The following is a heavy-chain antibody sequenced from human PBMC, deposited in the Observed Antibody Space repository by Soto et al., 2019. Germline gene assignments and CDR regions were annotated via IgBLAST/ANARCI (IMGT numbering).Heavy chain of an antibody. J-gene: IGHJ4*02. CDR1: GFTFSSYA. CDR3: ARGRWELLWGDY. CDR2: IWNDGSNK. D-gene: IGHD1-26*01. Sequence: QVPLVESGGGVVQPGRSLRLSCAASGFTFSSYAMHWVRQAPGKGLEWVAFIWNDGSNKQYADSVKGRFTISRDNSKNTLYLQMNSLRAEDTAVYYCARGRWELLWGDYWGQGTLVTVSS. V-gene: IGHV3-33*01.